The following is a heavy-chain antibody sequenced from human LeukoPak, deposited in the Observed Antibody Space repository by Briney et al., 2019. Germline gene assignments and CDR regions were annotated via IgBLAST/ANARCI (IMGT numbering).Heavy chain of an antibody. V-gene: IGHV3-23*01. Sequence: GGSLRLSCVASGFAFSSYEMSWVRQAPGKGLEWVSAISGSGGSTYYADSVKGRFTISRDNSKNTLYLQMNSLRAEDTAVYYCAKEPIYYYGSGSYYNNYFDYWGQGTLVTVSS. D-gene: IGHD3-10*01. J-gene: IGHJ4*02. CDR2: ISGSGGST. CDR1: GFAFSSYE. CDR3: AKEPIYYYGSGSYYNNYFDY.